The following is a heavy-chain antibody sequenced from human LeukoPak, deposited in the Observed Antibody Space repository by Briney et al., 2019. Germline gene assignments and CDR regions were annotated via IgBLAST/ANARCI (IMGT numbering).Heavy chain of an antibody. CDR2: INSDGSSA. CDR3: ARGTGSYYSLGY. V-gene: IGHV3-74*01. D-gene: IGHD1-26*01. Sequence: GGSLRLSCAASGFTFSSYWMHWVRQAPGKGLVWVSRINSDGSSASYADSVKGRFTISRDNAKNTLYLQMDSLRAEDTAMYYCARGTGSYYSLGYWGQGTLVTVSS. J-gene: IGHJ4*02. CDR1: GFTFSSYW.